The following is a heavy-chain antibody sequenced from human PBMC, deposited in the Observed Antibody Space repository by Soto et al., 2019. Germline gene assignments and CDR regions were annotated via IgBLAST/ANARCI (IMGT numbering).Heavy chain of an antibody. CDR3: ARTKTSSTSFHVDY. CDR1: GGSISSGDYY. CDR2: IYYSGST. Sequence: PSETLSLTCTVSGGSISSGDYYWTWIRHHPGKGLEWIGYIYYSGSTKHNPSLKSRITISVDTSKNQFSLKLNSVTAADTAVYYCARTKTSSTSFHVDYWGQGTQVTV. D-gene: IGHD2-2*01. V-gene: IGHV4-31*03. J-gene: IGHJ4*02.